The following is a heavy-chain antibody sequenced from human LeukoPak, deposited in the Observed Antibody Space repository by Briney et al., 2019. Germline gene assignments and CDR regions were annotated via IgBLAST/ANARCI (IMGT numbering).Heavy chain of an antibody. CDR2: ISGRGNT. D-gene: IGHD3-16*01. CDR3: AREYWGYFDY. V-gene: IGHV4-4*07. CDR1: TGSITNYY. Sequence: SETLSLTCTVSTGSITNYYWSWIRQPAGKGLEWIGYISGRGNTNYNPSLKSRVTMSVDTSKNQFSLKLTSVTAADTALYYCAREYWGYFDYWGQGTLVIVSS. J-gene: IGHJ4*02.